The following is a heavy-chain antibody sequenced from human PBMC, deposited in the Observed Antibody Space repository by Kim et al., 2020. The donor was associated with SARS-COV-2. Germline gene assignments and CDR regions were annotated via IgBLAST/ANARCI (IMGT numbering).Heavy chain of an antibody. Sequence: SETLSLTCAVSGGSISSGGYSWSWIRQPPGKGLEWIGYIYHSGSTYYNPSLKSRVTISVDRSNNQFSLKLSSVTAADTAVYYCARESHVVLGERYFDYWG. CDR3: ARESHVVLGERYFDY. CDR2: IYHSGST. V-gene: IGHV4-30-2*01. CDR1: GGSISSGGYS. D-gene: IGHD2-15*01. J-gene: IGHJ4*01.